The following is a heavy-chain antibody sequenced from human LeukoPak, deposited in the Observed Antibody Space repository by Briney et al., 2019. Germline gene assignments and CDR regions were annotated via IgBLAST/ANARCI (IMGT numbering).Heavy chain of an antibody. CDR3: GETTTGYSSGRYPGWPVDN. CDR1: GFTFSTYA. J-gene: IGHJ4*02. V-gene: IGHV3-23*01. Sequence: GGSLRLSCAASGFTFSTYAMYWVRQAPGKGLEWVSGIFGSGGSAHYADSVKGRSTISRDNSKSTIYLQMNSLRAEDTAVYYCGETTTGYSSGRYPGWPVDNWGQGTLVTVSS. CDR2: IFGSGGSA. D-gene: IGHD6-19*01.